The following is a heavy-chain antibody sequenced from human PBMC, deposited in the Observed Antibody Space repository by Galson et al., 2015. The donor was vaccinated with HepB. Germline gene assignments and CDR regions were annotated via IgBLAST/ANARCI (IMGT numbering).Heavy chain of an antibody. CDR2: INSDGSST. CDR3: ARRGSSGWYYYYYGMDV. V-gene: IGHV3-74*01. J-gene: IGHJ6*02. Sequence: SLRLSCAASGFTFSSYWMHWVRQAPGKGLVWVSRINSDGSSTSYADSVKGRFTISRDNAKNTLYLQMNSLRAEDTAVYYCARRGSSGWYYYYYGMDVWGQGTTVTVSS. CDR1: GFTFSSYW. D-gene: IGHD6-19*01.